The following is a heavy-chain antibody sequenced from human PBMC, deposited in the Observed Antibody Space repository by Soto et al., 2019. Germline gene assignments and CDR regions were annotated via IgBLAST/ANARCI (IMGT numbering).Heavy chain of an antibody. CDR3: ARDLAWMGSGSYYDGGYYYYFGMDV. V-gene: IGHV1-18*01. D-gene: IGHD3-10*01. Sequence: QVQLVQSGAEVKKPGASVKVSCKASGYTFTSYGISWVRQAPGQGLEWMGWISAYNGNTNYAQKLQGRVTMTTDTSTSTAYMELRSLRSDDTAVYYCARDLAWMGSGSYYDGGYYYYFGMDVWGQGTTVTVSS. CDR2: ISAYNGNT. CDR1: GYTFTSYG. J-gene: IGHJ6*02.